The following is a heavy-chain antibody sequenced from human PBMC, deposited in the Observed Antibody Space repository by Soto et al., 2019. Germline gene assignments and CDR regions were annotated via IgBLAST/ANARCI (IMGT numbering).Heavy chain of an antibody. CDR2: IIPILGIA. J-gene: IGHJ3*02. V-gene: IGHV1-69*02. CDR3: ARAGGGYCSCGSCYPDAFDI. D-gene: IGHD2-15*01. CDR1: GGTFSSYT. Sequence: QVQLVQSGAEVKKPGSSVKVSCKASGGTFSSYTISWVRQAPGQGLEWMGRIIPILGIANYAKKFHGRVTLTADKSTSTDYMELSSLRSEDTAVYYCARAGGGYCSCGSCYPDAFDIWGQGTMVTVSS.